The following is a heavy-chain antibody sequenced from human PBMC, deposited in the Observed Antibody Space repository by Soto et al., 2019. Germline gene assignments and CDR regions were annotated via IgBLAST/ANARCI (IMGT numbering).Heavy chain of an antibody. CDR1: GFTFSSYG. D-gene: IGHD4-4*01. Sequence: QVQLVESGGGVVQPGRSLKLSCAASGFTFSSYGMHWVRQAPGKGLEWVAVIWYDGSNKYYADSVKGRFTISRDNSKNMLYLQMNSLRAEDTAVYYCAGYSRQGYYYGTDVWRQGTTITVSS. CDR3: AGYSRQGYYYGTDV. CDR2: IWYDGSNK. J-gene: IGHJ6*02. V-gene: IGHV3-33*01.